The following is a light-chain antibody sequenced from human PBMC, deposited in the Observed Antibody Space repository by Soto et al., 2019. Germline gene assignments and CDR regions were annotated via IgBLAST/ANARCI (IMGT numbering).Light chain of an antibody. CDR3: AAWDDSLNGPV. CDR1: SSNIGAAYD. V-gene: IGLV1-40*01. J-gene: IGLJ2*01. Sequence: QSVLTQPPSVSGAPGQRVTISCTGSSSNIGAAYDVHWYQQLPGTAPKLLIYANTNRPSGVPGRFSGSKSGTSASLAISGLQSEDEADFYCAAWDDSLNGPVFGGGTKVTVL. CDR2: ANT.